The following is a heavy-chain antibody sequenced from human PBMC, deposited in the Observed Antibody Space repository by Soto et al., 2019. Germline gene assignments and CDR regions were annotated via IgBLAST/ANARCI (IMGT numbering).Heavy chain of an antibody. D-gene: IGHD6-6*01. CDR1: GGFVSSGSYY. J-gene: IGHJ4*02. Sequence: SETLSLTCAVYGGFVSSGSYYWSWIRQPPGKGLEWIGDICHSGSTHYNPSLKSRITISIDTSKKEFSLNLNSVAAADTAVYYCAVSTGSSQYYFDSVGQGALVTVSS. CDR3: AVSTGSSQYYFDS. V-gene: IGHV4-61*01. CDR2: ICHSGST.